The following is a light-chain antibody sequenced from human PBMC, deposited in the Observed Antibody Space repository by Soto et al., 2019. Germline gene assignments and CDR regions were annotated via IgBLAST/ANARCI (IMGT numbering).Light chain of an antibody. CDR3: SSYTNINTRACV. CDR1: SGDIGSYNR. CDR2: EVT. V-gene: IGLV2-14*01. J-gene: IGLJ1*01. Sequence: QSALTQPASVSGSPGQSITISCTGTSGDIGSYNRVSWYQQHPGKAPKLIIYEVTDRPSGVSSRCSGSKSGNTASLTISGLQAEDEAEYYCSSYTNINTRACVFGTGTKLTVL.